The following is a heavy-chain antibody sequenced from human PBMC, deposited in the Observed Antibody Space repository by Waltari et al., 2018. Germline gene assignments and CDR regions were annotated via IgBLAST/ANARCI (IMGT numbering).Heavy chain of an antibody. CDR3: AADRGNGLYFDY. Sequence: QVQLQESGPGLVKPSGTLSLTCAVSGASIGSNYWWSWVRQSPGKGLEWIGQIHHSGRTYSTPSLKSRITISVDKSKNQFSLNLSSVNDADTAVYYCAADRGNGLYFDYWGQGTLVTVSS. V-gene: IGHV4-4*02. J-gene: IGHJ4*02. D-gene: IGHD2-15*01. CDR1: GASIGSNYW. CDR2: IHHSGRT.